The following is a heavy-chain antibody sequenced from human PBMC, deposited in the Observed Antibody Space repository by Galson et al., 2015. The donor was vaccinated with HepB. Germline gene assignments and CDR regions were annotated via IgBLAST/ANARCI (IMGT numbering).Heavy chain of an antibody. CDR1: GYTFTKYY. J-gene: IGHJ3*02. V-gene: IGHV1-46*01. CDR2: INPSGGST. CDR3: ARTYGSGRGDAFDT. Sequence: SVKVSCKASGYTFTKYYIHWVRQAPGQGLEWMGIINPSGGSTTYGQKFQDRVTMTRDTSTSTAYMELSSLRSEDTAVYYCARTYGSGRGDAFDTWGQGTMVTVSS. D-gene: IGHD3-10*01.